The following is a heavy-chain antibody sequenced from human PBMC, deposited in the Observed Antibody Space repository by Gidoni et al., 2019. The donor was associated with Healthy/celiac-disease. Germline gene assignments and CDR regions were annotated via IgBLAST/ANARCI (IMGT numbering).Heavy chain of an antibody. CDR3: ARGLNWSPRYYYYYMDV. Sequence: QVQLVQSGAEVKKPGSSVKVSCKASGGTFSSYAISWVRQAPGQGLEWMGGIIPIFGTANSAQKFQGRVTITADESTSTAYMELSSLRSEDTAVYYCARGLNWSPRYYYYYMDVWGKGTTVTVSS. CDR1: GGTFSSYA. V-gene: IGHV1-69*01. CDR2: IIPIFGTA. J-gene: IGHJ6*03.